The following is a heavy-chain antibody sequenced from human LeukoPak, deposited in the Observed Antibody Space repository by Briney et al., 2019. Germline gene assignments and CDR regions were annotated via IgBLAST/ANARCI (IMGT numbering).Heavy chain of an antibody. CDR1: GGTFSGYY. D-gene: IGHD6-19*01. J-gene: IGHJ6*02. Sequence: SETLSLTCAVYGGTFSGYYWSWIRQPPGKGLEWIGEINHSGSTNYNPSLKSRVTISVDTSKNQFSLKLSSVTAADTAVDYCARSVGWTHYYYYYCMDVWGQGTTVTVSS. CDR2: INHSGST. V-gene: IGHV4-34*01. CDR3: ARSVGWTHYYYYYCMDV.